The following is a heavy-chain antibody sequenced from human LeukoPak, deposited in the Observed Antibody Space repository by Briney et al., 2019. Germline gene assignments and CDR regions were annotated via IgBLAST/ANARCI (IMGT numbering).Heavy chain of an antibody. CDR3: ARDPNYGSGSYYLA. V-gene: IGHV1-2*02. J-gene: IGHJ4*02. Sequence: ASVKVSCKSSGYIFTDYYMHWVRQAPGQGLEWMGWINPNSGGTKYAQKFQGRVTMTRDTSISTVYMEVTRLRSDDTAVYYCARDPNYGSGSYYLAWGQGTLVTVSS. CDR1: GYIFTDYY. CDR2: INPNSGGT. D-gene: IGHD3-10*01.